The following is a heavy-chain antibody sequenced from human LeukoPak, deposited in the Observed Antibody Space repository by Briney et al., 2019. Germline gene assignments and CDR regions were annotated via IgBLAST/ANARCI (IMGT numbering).Heavy chain of an antibody. CDR2: IYYSGST. CDR1: GGSISSSSYY. D-gene: IGHD3-10*01. Sequence: SETLSLTCTVSGGSISSSSYYWGWIRQPPGKGLEWIGSIYYSGSTYYNPSLKSRVTISVDTSKNQFSLKLSSVTAADTAVYYCARGSWFGTYWGQGTLVTVSS. V-gene: IGHV4-39*07. J-gene: IGHJ4*02. CDR3: ARGSWFGTY.